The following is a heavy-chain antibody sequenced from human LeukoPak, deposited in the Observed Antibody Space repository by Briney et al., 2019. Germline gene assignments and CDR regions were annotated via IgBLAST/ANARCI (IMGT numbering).Heavy chain of an antibody. D-gene: IGHD2-15*01. V-gene: IGHV1-46*01. CDR1: GYTFTTYG. Sequence: ASVKVSCKASGYTFTTYGISWVRQAPGQGLEWMGIINPSGGSTSYAQKFQGRVTMTRDTSTSTVYMELSSLRSEDTAVYYCARGSHIVVVVAANPYYFDYWGQGTLVTVSS. CDR2: INPSGGST. CDR3: ARGSHIVVVVAANPYYFDY. J-gene: IGHJ4*02.